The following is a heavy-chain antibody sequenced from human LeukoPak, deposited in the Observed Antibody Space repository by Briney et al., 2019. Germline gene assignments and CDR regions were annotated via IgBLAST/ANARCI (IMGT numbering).Heavy chain of an antibody. Sequence: PSETLSLTCTVSGVSISSGSYYWSWIRQPPGKGLEWIGNIYYSGSTNYNPSLKSLVTISVDTSKNQFSLKLSSVTDADMAVYYCESVAAIPGIAVAGTDGYWGQGTLVTVSS. CDR3: ESVAAIPGIAVAGTDGY. J-gene: IGHJ4*02. D-gene: IGHD6-19*01. V-gene: IGHV4-61*01. CDR1: GVSISSGSYY. CDR2: IYYSGST.